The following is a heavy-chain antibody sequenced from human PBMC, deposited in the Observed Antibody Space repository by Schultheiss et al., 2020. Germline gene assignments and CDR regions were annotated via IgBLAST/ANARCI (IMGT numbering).Heavy chain of an antibody. CDR2: IYPGDSDT. CDR3: ARQDGAAAGTRWFDP. J-gene: IGHJ5*02. V-gene: IGHV5-51*01. CDR1: GYSFTSYW. Sequence: GGSLRLSCKGSGYSFTSYWIGWVRQMPGKGLEWMGIIYPGDSDTRYSPSFQGQVTISADKSINTAYLQWSSLKASDTAMYYCARQDGAAAGTRWFDPWGQGTLVTVSS. D-gene: IGHD6-13*01.